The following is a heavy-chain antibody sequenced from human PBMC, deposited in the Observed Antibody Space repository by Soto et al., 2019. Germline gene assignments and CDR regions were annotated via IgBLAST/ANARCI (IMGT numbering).Heavy chain of an antibody. Sequence: QVQVVQSGAGVKKPGATANVSCKASGYRFTAYDMHWVRQAPGQRLEWLGWINTATGDTKHTPSCQGRVTLTRDTSATTAYMELSGLRFEDTAVYYCARTRGYCSGGSCYPLDYWGQGTLVTVSS. J-gene: IGHJ4*02. CDR3: ARTRGYCSGGSCYPLDY. D-gene: IGHD2-15*01. V-gene: IGHV1-3*04. CDR2: INTATGDT. CDR1: GYRFTAYD.